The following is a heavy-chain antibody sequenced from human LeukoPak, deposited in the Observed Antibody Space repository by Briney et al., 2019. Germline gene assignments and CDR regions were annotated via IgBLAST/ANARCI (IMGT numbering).Heavy chain of an antibody. D-gene: IGHD5-12*01. V-gene: IGHV3-33*01. CDR2: IWSDGSNK. Sequence: PGGSLRLSCAASGFTFSSYGMHWVRQAPGKGLEWVAVIWSDGSNKYYADSVKGRFTISRDNSKNTLYLQMNSLRAEDTAVYYCARGQMWLPLMYGYFDLWGRGTLVTVSS. J-gene: IGHJ2*01. CDR3: ARGQMWLPLMYGYFDL. CDR1: GFTFSSYG.